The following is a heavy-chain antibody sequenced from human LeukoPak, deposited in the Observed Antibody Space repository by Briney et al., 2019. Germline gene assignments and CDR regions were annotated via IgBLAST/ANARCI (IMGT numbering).Heavy chain of an antibody. Sequence: GGSLRLSCTDSGFSLSSYAMHWVRQSPGKGLEWVAVTSNHGNDGFYADSVKGRFTISRDNSKKTLYLQMDSLRPEDTGVYYCTRDRGAMNDFDYWGQGTLVTVSS. CDR1: GFSLSSYA. J-gene: IGHJ4*02. V-gene: IGHV3-30*01. CDR2: TSNHGNDG. CDR3: TRDRGAMNDFDY. D-gene: IGHD2-2*01.